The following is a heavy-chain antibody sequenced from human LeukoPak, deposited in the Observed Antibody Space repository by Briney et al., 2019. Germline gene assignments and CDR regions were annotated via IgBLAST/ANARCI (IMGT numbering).Heavy chain of an antibody. CDR2: IYSGGST. CDR3: ATLGLWSLVDY. D-gene: IGHD4/OR15-4a*01. J-gene: IGHJ4*02. V-gene: IGHV3-53*01. CDR1: GFTVSNNY. Sequence: GGSLRLSCAASGFTVSNNYMRWVRQAPGKGLEWVSLIYSGGSTYYADSVKGRFTISRDNSKNTLYLQMNSLRAEDTAVYYCATLGLWSLVDYWGQGTLVTVSS.